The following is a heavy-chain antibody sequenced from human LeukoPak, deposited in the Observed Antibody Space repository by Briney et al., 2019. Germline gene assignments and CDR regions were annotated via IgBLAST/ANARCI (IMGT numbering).Heavy chain of an antibody. CDR2: ISGYNGKT. CDR1: GYTFTNYG. J-gene: IGHJ4*02. V-gene: IGHV1-18*01. D-gene: IGHD2-15*01. CDR3: ARLTGGTRLDY. Sequence: ASVKVSCKASGYTFTNYGISWVRQAPGQGLEWMGWISGYNGKTNYAQKLQGRVTMTTDTSTSTAYMELRSLRSDDTAVYYCARLTGGTRLDYWGQGTLVTVSS.